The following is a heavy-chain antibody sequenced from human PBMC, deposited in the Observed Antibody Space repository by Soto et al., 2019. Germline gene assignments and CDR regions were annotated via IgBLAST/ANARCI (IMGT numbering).Heavy chain of an antibody. V-gene: IGHV1-69*01. Sequence: QVQLVQSGAEVKKPGSSVKVSCKASGGTFSSYAISWVRQAPGQGLEWMGGIIPIFGTANYAPKCQGRDTITADQSTSTAYMEQSSLRSEDTAVQYCARGNKAAAGTVYFQHWGQGTLVTVSS. CDR2: IIPIFGTA. J-gene: IGHJ1*01. CDR3: ARGNKAAAGTVYFQH. CDR1: GGTFSSYA. D-gene: IGHD6-13*01.